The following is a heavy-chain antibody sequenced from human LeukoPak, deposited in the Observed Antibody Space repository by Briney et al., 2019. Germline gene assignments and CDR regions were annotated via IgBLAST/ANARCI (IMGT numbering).Heavy chain of an antibody. D-gene: IGHD3-10*01. V-gene: IGHV4-30-4*01. CDR2: IYYSGST. CDR3: VRHCYASGSDPLCYFDY. Sequence: KPSETLSLTCTVSGGSISSGDYYWSWIRQPPGKGLEWIGYIYYSGSTYYNPSLKSRVTISVDTSKNQFSLKVSSVTAADTAVYYCVRHCYASGSDPLCYFDYWGQGTLVTVSS. J-gene: IGHJ4*02. CDR1: GGSISSGDYY.